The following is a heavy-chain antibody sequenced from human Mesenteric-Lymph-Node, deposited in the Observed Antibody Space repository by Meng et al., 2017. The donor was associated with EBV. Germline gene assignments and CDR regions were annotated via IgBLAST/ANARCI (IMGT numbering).Heavy chain of an antibody. V-gene: IGHV4-4*02. J-gene: IGHJ4*02. D-gene: IGHD6-19*01. CDR3: ARGTVAGTHLDY. CDR2: IYHSGST. CDR1: VGAIRSSNW. Sequence: LTGPGPGLVKPSGTLSLPCRVSVGAIRSSNWWSWVRQPPGKGLEWIGEIYHSGSTNYNPSLKSRVTISVDKSKNQFSLKLSSVTAADTAVYYCARGTVAGTHLDYWAQGTLVTVSS.